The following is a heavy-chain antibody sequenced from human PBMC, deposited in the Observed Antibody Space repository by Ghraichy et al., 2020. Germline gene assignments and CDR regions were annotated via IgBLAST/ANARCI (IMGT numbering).Heavy chain of an antibody. CDR1: GGSFSGYY. J-gene: IGHJ4*02. CDR2: LTHSGST. CDR3: ARGPRITMIVVVIKHFDY. V-gene: IGHV4-34*01. Sequence: GSLCISCVVYGGSFSGYYWSWIRQPPGKGLEWIGELTHSGSTNYNPSLKSRVTISVDTSKNQFSLKLSSVTAADTAVYYCARGPRITMIVVVIKHFDYWGQGTLVTVSS. D-gene: IGHD3-22*01.